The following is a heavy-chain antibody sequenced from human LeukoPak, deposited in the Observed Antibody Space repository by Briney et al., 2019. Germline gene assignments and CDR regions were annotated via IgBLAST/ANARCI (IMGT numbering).Heavy chain of an antibody. CDR2: IYYSGST. V-gene: IGHV4-59*01. D-gene: IGHD3-22*01. J-gene: IGHJ6*02. CDR3: AGGSYNGRGYYFLGYYTNGRDV. Sequence: SETLSLTCTVSGGSISSYYWSWIRQPPGKGLEWIGYIYYSGSTNYNPSLKSRVTISVDTSKNQFSLKLSSVTAADTAVYYCAGGSYNGRGYYFLGYYTNGRDVWGQGPRVPVSS. CDR1: GGSISSYY.